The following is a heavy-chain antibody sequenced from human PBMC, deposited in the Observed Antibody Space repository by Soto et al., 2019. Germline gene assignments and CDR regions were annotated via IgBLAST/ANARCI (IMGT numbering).Heavy chain of an antibody. Sequence: TSETLSLTCAVSSGSISSSNWWSWVRQPPGKGLEWIGEIYHSGSTNYNPSLKSRVTISVDKSKNQFSLKLSSVTAADTAVYYCARVPLVVVAATHPAGGGYNWFDPWGQGTLVTVSS. CDR1: SGSISSSNW. CDR3: ARVPLVVVAATHPAGGGYNWFDP. V-gene: IGHV4-4*02. CDR2: IYHSGST. D-gene: IGHD2-15*01. J-gene: IGHJ5*02.